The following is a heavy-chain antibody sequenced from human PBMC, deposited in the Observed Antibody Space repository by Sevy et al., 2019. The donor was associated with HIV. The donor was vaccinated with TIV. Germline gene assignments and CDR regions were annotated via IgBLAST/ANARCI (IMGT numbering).Heavy chain of an antibody. V-gene: IGHV3-30*18. Sequence: GGSLRLSCAASGFTFSSYGMHWVRQAPGKGLEWVAVISYDGSNKYYADSVKGRFTISRDNSKNTLYLQMNSLRAEDTAVYYCAKDMGKGSDDHYFDYWGQGTLVTVSS. CDR1: GFTFSSYG. J-gene: IGHJ4*02. CDR2: ISYDGSNK. CDR3: AKDMGKGSDDHYFDY. D-gene: IGHD1-26*01.